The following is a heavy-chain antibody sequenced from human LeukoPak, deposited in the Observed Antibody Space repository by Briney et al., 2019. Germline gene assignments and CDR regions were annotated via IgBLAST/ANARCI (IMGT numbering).Heavy chain of an antibody. CDR3: ARIRSGWYVGTFDY. CDR2: ISSSSSTI. V-gene: IGHV3-48*04. Sequence: GGSLRLSCAASGFTFSSYSMNWVRQAPGKGLEWVSYISSSSSTIYYADSVKGRFTISRDNAKNSLYLQMNSLRAEDTAVYYCARIRSGWYVGTFDYWGQGTLVTVSS. J-gene: IGHJ4*02. CDR1: GFTFSSYS. D-gene: IGHD6-19*01.